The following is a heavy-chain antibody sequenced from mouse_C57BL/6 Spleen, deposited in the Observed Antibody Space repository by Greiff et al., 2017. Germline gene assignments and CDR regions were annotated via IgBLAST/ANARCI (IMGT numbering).Heavy chain of an antibody. D-gene: IGHD2-1*01. CDR2: IYPGAGDT. J-gene: IGHJ4*01. CDR3: ARGGNYVTVDAMYF. V-gene: IGHV1-80*01. Sequence: QVQLQQSGAELVKPGASVKISCKASGYAFSSYWMNWVKQRPGKGLEWIGQIYPGAGDTKYNGKFKGKATMTADKSSSTAYMQLSSLTSEDSAVYFCARGGNYVTVDAMYFGGQGTSVTVS. CDR1: GYAFSSYW.